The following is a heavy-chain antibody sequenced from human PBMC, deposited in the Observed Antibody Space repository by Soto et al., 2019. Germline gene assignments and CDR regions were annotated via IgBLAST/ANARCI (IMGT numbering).Heavy chain of an antibody. V-gene: IGHV3-66*01. CDR2: MYSGGST. CDR3: ARDSSLHQPLFYGMDV. CDR1: GLTVSSNY. D-gene: IGHD2-2*01. J-gene: IGHJ6*02. Sequence: EVQLVESGGGLVQPGGSLRLSCAASGLTVSSNYMSWVRQAPGKGLEWVSVMYSGGSTYYADSVKGRFIISRDNYKNTVYLQMDSLRVEDTAVYYCARDSSLHQPLFYGMDVWGQGTTVNVSS.